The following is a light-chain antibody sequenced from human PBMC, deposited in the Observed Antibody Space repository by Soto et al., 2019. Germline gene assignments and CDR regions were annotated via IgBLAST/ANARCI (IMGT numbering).Light chain of an antibody. J-gene: IGLJ1*01. CDR3: SSYTSSSTAV. CDR2: EVR. V-gene: IGLV2-14*01. Sequence: QSVLTQPASVSVSPGQSITISCTGTSSDVGDYNYVFWYQQHPGKAPKLVISEVRNRPSGVSDRFSGSKSGNTASLTISGLQAEDEADYYCSSYTSSSTAVFGTGTKVTVL. CDR1: SSDVGDYNY.